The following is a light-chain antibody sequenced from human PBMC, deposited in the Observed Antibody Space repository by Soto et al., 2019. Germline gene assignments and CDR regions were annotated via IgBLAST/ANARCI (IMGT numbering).Light chain of an antibody. CDR3: SSYAGSNNLYV. V-gene: IGLV2-8*01. Sequence: QSVLTQPPSASGSPGQSVTISCTGTSSDIGVYNYVSWYQQHPGKAPKLMIYEVSKRPSGVPDRFSGSKSGNTASLTVSGLQAEDEADYYCSSYAGSNNLYVFELGPSSPS. CDR1: SSDIGVYNY. J-gene: IGLJ1*01. CDR2: EVS.